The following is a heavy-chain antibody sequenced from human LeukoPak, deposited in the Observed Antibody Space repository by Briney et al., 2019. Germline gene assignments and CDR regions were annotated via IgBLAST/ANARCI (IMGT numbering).Heavy chain of an antibody. V-gene: IGHV4-4*07. CDR2: IYTSGST. CDR1: GGSISNYY. CDR3: TRDTGTTGEVKFDP. J-gene: IGHJ5*02. Sequence: SETLSLTCTVSGGSISNYYWSWIRQPAGKGLEWIGRIYTSGSTTYNPSLKSRVTMSVDTSKSKFSLNLMSVTAADTAVYYCTRDTGTTGEVKFDPWGQGTLVTVSS. D-gene: IGHD4-17*01.